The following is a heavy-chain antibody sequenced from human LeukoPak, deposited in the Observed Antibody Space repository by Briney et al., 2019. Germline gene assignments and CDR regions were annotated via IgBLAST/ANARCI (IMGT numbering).Heavy chain of an antibody. D-gene: IGHD1-7*01. CDR2: ISYDGSNK. J-gene: IGHJ4*02. CDR1: GFTFSNFA. CDR3: AKVRVVFNWNYAYYFDS. Sequence: GGSLRLSCAASGFTFSNFAMHWVRQAPGKGLEWVTIISYDGSNKYYADSVKGRFIISRDNSKNTLCLQMNSLRAEDTAVYYCAKVRVVFNWNYAYYFDSWGQGTLVTVSS. V-gene: IGHV3-30*18.